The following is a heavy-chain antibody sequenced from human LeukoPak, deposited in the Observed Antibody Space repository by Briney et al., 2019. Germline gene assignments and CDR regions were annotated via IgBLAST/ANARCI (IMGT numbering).Heavy chain of an antibody. J-gene: IGHJ4*02. Sequence: GGSLRLSCAASGFTFSSYSMNWVRQAPGKGLEWVSYISSSSTTIYYADSVKGRFTISRDNSKNTPYLQMNSLRAEDTAVYYCAKRLNDYGNLRDYWGQGTLVTVSS. CDR2: ISSSSTTI. D-gene: IGHD4-11*01. CDR1: GFTFSSYS. V-gene: IGHV3-48*01. CDR3: AKRLNDYGNLRDY.